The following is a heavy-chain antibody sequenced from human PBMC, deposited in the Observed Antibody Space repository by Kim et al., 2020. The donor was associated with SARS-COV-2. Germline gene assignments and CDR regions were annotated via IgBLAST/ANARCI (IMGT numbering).Heavy chain of an antibody. Sequence: GESLKISCKGSGYSFTSYWIGWVRQMPGKGLEWMGIIYPGDSDTRYSPSFQGQVTISADKSISTAYLQWSSLKASDTAMYYCARGTYYYGSGSYYNDEYYFDYWGQGTLVTVSS. J-gene: IGHJ4*02. V-gene: IGHV5-51*01. CDR3: ARGTYYYGSGSYYNDEYYFDY. CDR1: GYSFTSYW. D-gene: IGHD3-10*01. CDR2: IYPGDSDT.